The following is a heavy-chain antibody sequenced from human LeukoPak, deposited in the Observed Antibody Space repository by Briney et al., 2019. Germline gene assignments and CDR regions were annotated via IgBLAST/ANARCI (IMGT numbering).Heavy chain of an antibody. CDR1: RGTFSSYA. Sequence: GASVKVSCKASRGTFSSYAIIWVRQAPGQGLEWMGGISPIFGTANSAQKFQGRVTITADESTSTAYMELSSLRSEDTAVYYCARDLNMIRGARYRPYKWFDPWGQGILVTVSS. CDR2: ISPIFGTA. D-gene: IGHD3-10*01. CDR3: ARDLNMIRGARYRPYKWFDP. V-gene: IGHV1-69*13. J-gene: IGHJ5*02.